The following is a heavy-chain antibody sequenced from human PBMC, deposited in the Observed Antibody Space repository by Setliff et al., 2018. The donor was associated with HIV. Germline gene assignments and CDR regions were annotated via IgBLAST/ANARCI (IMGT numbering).Heavy chain of an antibody. CDR1: GGSISSGGYY. V-gene: IGHV4-31*03. D-gene: IGHD1-7*01. J-gene: IGHJ6*03. Sequence: SETLSLTCTVSGGSISSGGYYWSWIRQHPGKGLEWIGYISYSGSTYYNPSLKSRVTISVDSSKSQFSLNLSSVTVADTAVYYCARHRQGLTGSTPGYYMDVWGKGTTVTVSS. CDR3: ARHRQGLTGSTPGYYMDV. CDR2: ISYSGST.